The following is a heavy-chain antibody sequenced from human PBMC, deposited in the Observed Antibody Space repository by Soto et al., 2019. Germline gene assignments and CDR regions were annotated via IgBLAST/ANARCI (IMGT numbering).Heavy chain of an antibody. D-gene: IGHD3-3*01. J-gene: IGHJ4*02. CDR1: GFTFSSYA. Sequence: GGSLRLSCAASGFTFSSYAMSWVHQAPGKGLEWVSAISGSGGSTYYADSVKGRFTISRDNSKNTLYLQMNSLRAEDTAVYYCAKDPRITIFGVVIPHFDYWGQGTLVTVSS. CDR2: ISGSGGST. V-gene: IGHV3-23*01. CDR3: AKDPRITIFGVVIPHFDY.